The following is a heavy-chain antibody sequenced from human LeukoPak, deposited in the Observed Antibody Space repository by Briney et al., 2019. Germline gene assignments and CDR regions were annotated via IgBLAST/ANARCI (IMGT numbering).Heavy chain of an antibody. CDR2: IKKEGSEK. D-gene: IGHD4-17*01. CDR1: GFTFSSYE. V-gene: IGHV3-7*01. J-gene: IGHJ5*02. CDR3: AKIPLSGDYANL. Sequence: GGSLRLSCAASGFTFSSYEMNWVRQAPGKGLEGVANIKKEGSEKYYVDSVKGRFTISRDNAKNSLYLQMNSLRAEDTSVYYCAKIPLSGDYANLWGQGTLVTVSS.